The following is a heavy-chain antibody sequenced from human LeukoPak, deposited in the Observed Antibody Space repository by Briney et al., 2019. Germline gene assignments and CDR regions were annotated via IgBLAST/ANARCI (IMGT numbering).Heavy chain of an antibody. J-gene: IGHJ3*02. V-gene: IGHV4-59*08. CDR1: GGSISSYY. CDR2: IYYSGST. Sequence: SETLSLTCTVSGGSISSYYWSWIRQPPGKGLEWIGYIYYSGSTNYNPALKSRVTMSVDTSKNQFSLKLSSVTAADTAVYYCGRRGGGFDDAFDIWGQGTMVTVSS. CDR3: GRRGGGFDDAFDI. D-gene: IGHD3-16*01.